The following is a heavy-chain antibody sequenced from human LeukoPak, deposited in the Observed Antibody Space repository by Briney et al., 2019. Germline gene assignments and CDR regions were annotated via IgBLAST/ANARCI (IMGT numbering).Heavy chain of an antibody. Sequence: SETLSPTCTVSGDSISSSSYYWGWIRQPPGKGLEWIGSIYYSGSTYYNPSLKSRVTISVDTSTNQFSLKLSSVTAADTAVYYCARHLPRTVAHAFDIWGQGTMVTVSS. D-gene: IGHD4-23*01. V-gene: IGHV4-39*01. J-gene: IGHJ3*02. CDR1: GDSISSSSYY. CDR3: ARHLPRTVAHAFDI. CDR2: IYYSGST.